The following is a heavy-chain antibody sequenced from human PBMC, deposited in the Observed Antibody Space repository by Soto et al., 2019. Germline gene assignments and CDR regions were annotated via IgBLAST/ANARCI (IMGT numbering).Heavy chain of an antibody. CDR1: GGTFSSYA. V-gene: IGHV1-69*13. J-gene: IGHJ5*02. D-gene: IGHD6-6*01. Sequence: VASVKVSCKASGGTFSSYAISWVRQAPGQGLEWMGGIIPIFGTANYAQKFQGRVTITADESTSTAYMELSSLRSEDTAVYYCASSLLEYSSSSEKWRCFDPWRQGTLVTVSS. CDR2: IIPIFGTA. CDR3: ASSLLEYSSSSEKWRCFDP.